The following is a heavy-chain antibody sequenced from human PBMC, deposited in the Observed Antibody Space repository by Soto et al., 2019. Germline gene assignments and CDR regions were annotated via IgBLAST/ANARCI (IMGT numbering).Heavy chain of an antibody. CDR3: ARGKRDHGVPTDYYGLDV. V-gene: IGHV3-53*01. CDR1: GFTVSNDY. Sequence: GGSLRLSCAASGFTVSNDYMNWVRQAPGKGLEWVSVIYSGGRTYYADSVKGRFTISRDNSKNTLYLQMNSLRAEDTAVYYCARGKRDHGVPTDYYGLDVWGQGTTVTSP. CDR2: IYSGGRT. J-gene: IGHJ6*02. D-gene: IGHD2-2*01.